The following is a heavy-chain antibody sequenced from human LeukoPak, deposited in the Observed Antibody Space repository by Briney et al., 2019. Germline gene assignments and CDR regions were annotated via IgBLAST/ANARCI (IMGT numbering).Heavy chain of an antibody. J-gene: IGHJ6*02. Sequence: GRSLRLSCAASGFTFSSYAMHWVRRAPGKGLEWVAVISYDGSNKYYADSVKGRFTISRDNSKNTLYLQMNSLRAEDTAVYYCARAKVLRYFDWLSPPYYYYGMDVWGQGTTVTVSS. CDR1: GFTFSSYA. CDR3: ARAKVLRYFDWLSPPYYYYGMDV. D-gene: IGHD3-9*01. CDR2: ISYDGSNK. V-gene: IGHV3-30-3*01.